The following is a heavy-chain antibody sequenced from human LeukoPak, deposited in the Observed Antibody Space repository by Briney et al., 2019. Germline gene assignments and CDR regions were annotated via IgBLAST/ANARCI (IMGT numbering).Heavy chain of an antibody. D-gene: IGHD3-22*01. CDR2: IKTDGSEK. J-gene: IGHJ1*01. V-gene: IGHV3-7*01. CDR1: EFDFSYYW. Sequence: GGSLRLSCVASEFDFSYYWMGWVRQAPGKGLQWVANIKTDGSEKYYVDSVKGRFTISRDNAKNSLYLQMNSLRAEDTAVYYCATYSSLNRREFQYWGQGTLLTVSS. CDR3: ATYSSLNRREFQY.